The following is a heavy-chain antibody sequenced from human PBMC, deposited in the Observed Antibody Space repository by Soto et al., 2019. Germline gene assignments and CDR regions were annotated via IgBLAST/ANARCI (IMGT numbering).Heavy chain of an antibody. CDR3: ARDSTLAY. CDR1: GYTFTSFY. CDR2: INPSGGGT. V-gene: IGHV1-46*01. J-gene: IGHJ4*02. Sequence: QVQLVQSGAEVKKPGASVKVSCKASGYTFTSFYMHWVRQAPGQGLEWMGIINPSGGGTAYAQNFQGRVTMTRDTSTSTVYMELSSLXXXDTAVYYCARDSTLAYWGQGTLVTVSS.